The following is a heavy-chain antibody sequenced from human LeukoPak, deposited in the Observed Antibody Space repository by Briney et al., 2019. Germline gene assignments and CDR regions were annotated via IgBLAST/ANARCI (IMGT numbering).Heavy chain of an antibody. CDR3: ARDPSFDY. J-gene: IGHJ4*02. Sequence: ASVKVSCKASGYTFTSYGISWVRQAPGQWLEWMGWVSTYNGNTNYAHNLQGRVIMTTDTSTSTAYMELRSLRSDDTAVYYCARDPSFDYWGQGTLVTVSS. CDR2: VSTYNGNT. V-gene: IGHV1-18*01. CDR1: GYTFTSYG.